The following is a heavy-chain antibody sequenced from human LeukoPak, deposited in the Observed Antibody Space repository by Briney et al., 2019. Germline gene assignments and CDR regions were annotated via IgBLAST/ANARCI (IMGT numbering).Heavy chain of an antibody. CDR1: GGSISGSSYY. CDR2: IYYSGST. J-gene: IGHJ4*02. CDR3: ARIRTGGWYPFDY. D-gene: IGHD6-19*01. Sequence: SETLSLTCAVSGGSISGSSYYWGWIRQPPGKGLEWIGSIYYSGSTYYNPSLKSRVTISVDTSKNQFSLKLSSVTAADTAVYYCARIRTGGWYPFDYWGQGTLVTVSS. V-gene: IGHV4-39*01.